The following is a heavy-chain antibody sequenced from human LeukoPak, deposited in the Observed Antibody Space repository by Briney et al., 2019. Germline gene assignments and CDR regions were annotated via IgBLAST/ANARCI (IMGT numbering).Heavy chain of an antibody. Sequence: AGGSLRLSCAASGFTFRSFAMSWVRQAPGKGLEWVSAISGSGGSTYYADSVKGRFTISRDNSKNTLYLQMNSLRAEDTAVYYCVKELDSSGYFDFWGQGTLVTVSS. D-gene: IGHD3-22*01. CDR3: VKELDSSGYFDF. V-gene: IGHV3-23*01. CDR2: ISGSGGST. J-gene: IGHJ4*02. CDR1: GFTFRSFA.